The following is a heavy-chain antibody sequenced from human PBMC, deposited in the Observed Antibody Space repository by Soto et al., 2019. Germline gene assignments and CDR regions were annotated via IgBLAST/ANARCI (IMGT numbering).Heavy chain of an antibody. D-gene: IGHD3-16*01. V-gene: IGHV3-74*01. J-gene: IGHJ4*02. CDR3: ARGGTYNFDY. CDR2: TNKDASGT. Sequence: EVQLVESGGGLVQPGGSLRLTCEASGFTFSSYWMHWVRQAPGKGLVWVSRTNKDASGTTYADSVKGRFTIFRDNARKPLYLQMNSLRAEDTAVYYCARGGTYNFDYWGQGTLVTVSS. CDR1: GFTFSSYW.